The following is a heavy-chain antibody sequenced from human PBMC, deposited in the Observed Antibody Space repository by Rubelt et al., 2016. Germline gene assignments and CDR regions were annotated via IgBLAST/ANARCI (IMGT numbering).Heavy chain of an antibody. CDR1: GYTFTSYF. J-gene: IGHJ4*02. CDR2: RNPSGGST. CDR3: ARANSGSGYFGIDY. D-gene: IGHD3-22*01. Sequence: QVQLVQSGAEVKKPGASVKVSCKASGYTFTSYFMHWVRQAPGQGLEWMGIRNPSGGSTSYEQKSQGRVTMTRDTSTSTVYMELSSLRSEDTAVYYCARANSGSGYFGIDYWGQGTLVTVSS. V-gene: IGHV1-46*01.